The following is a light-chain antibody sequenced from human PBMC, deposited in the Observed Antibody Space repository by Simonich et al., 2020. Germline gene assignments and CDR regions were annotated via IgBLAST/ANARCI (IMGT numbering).Light chain of an antibody. CDR3: SSYAGGNNVV. CDR1: SSDVGGYNY. V-gene: IGLV2-8*01. J-gene: IGLJ2*01. Sequence: QSALTQPRSVSGSPGQSVTISCTGTSSDVGGYNYVSWYQQHPGKAPKLMIYEVSKRPSGVPDRFSGSKSGNTASLTVSGLQAEDEADYYCSSYAGGNNVVFGGGTKLTVL. CDR2: EVS.